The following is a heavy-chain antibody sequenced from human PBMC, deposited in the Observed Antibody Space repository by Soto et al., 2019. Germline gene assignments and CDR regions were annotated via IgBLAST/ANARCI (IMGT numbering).Heavy chain of an antibody. D-gene: IGHD1-1*01. CDR1: GFTFSSYA. Sequence: GGSLRLSCAASGFTFSSYAMHWVRQAPGKGLEWVAVISYDGSNKYYADSVKGRFTISRDNSKNTLYLQMNSLRAEDTAVYYCAREEYDEYYFDYWGQGTLVTVSS. CDR2: ISYDGSNK. CDR3: AREEYDEYYFDY. V-gene: IGHV3-30-3*01. J-gene: IGHJ4*02.